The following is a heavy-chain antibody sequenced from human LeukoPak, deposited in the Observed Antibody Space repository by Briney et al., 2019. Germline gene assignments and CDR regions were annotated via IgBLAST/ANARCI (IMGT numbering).Heavy chain of an antibody. V-gene: IGHV3-21*01. J-gene: IGHJ4*02. CDR3: ATASGHRDY. CDR2: ISSSSSYI. CDR1: GFTFSSYS. D-gene: IGHD1-14*01. Sequence: KAGGSLRLSCAASGFTFSSYSMNWVRQAPGKGLEWVSSISSSSSYIYYADSVKGRFTISRDNAKNSLYLQMNSLRAEDTAVYYCATASGHRDYWGQGTLVTVSS.